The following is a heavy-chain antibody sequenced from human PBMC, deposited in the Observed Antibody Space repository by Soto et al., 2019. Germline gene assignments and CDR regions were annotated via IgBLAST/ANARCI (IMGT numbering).Heavy chain of an antibody. Sequence: GGSLRLSCAASGFTFSSYTMHWVRQAPGKGLEWVAVISYDGSNKYYADSVKGRFTISRDNSKNTLYLQMNSLRAADTAVYYCARNYYGSGSYLNYYYGMDVWGQGTTVTVSS. CDR1: GFTFSSYT. D-gene: IGHD3-10*01. J-gene: IGHJ6*02. CDR2: ISYDGSNK. V-gene: IGHV3-30-3*01. CDR3: ARNYYGSGSYLNYYYGMDV.